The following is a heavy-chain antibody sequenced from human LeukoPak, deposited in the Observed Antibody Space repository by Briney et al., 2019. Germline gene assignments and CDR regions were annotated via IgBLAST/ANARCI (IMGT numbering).Heavy chain of an antibody. V-gene: IGHV4-38-2*02. J-gene: IGHJ3*02. Sequence: PSETLSLTCTVSGYSIGSGYYWGWIRQPPGKGLEWIGSIYHSGSTYYNPSLKSRVTISVDTSKNQFSLKLSSVTAADTAVYYCAAVVVITGDAFDIWGQGTMVTVSS. CDR2: IYHSGST. CDR3: AAVVVITGDAFDI. D-gene: IGHD3-22*01. CDR1: GYSIGSGYY.